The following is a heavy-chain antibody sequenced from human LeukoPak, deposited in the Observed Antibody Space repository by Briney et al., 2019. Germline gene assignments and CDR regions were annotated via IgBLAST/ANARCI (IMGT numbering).Heavy chain of an antibody. CDR1: GFTFSNYG. CDR3: AKDRITAAGTWYYDL. J-gene: IGHJ2*01. Sequence: GGSLRLSCAASGFTFSNYGIHWVRQAPGKGLEWVALIWYDGSTKHYADSVKGRFTIPRDNSKNTVYLQMNSLRADDTAVYYCAKDRITAAGTWYYDLWGRGTLVTVSS. CDR2: IWYDGSTK. V-gene: IGHV3-33*06. D-gene: IGHD6-13*01.